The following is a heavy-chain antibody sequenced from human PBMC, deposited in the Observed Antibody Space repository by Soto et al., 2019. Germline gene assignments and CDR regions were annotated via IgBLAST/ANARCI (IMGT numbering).Heavy chain of an antibody. CDR1: GGSISSYY. Sequence: QVQLQESGPGLVKPSETLSLTCTVSGGSISSYYWSWIRQPPGKGLEWIGYIYYSGSTNYNPSLKSRVPVSVDTSKNQYSLKLSSVTAADTAVYYCARLRVSSANWFDPWGQGTLVTVSS. CDR3: ARLRVSSANWFDP. V-gene: IGHV4-59*08. CDR2: IYYSGST. J-gene: IGHJ5*02. D-gene: IGHD6-19*01.